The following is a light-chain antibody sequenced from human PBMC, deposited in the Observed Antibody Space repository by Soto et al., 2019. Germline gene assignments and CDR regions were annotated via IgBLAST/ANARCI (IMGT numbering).Light chain of an antibody. CDR3: QQYGSSPTCT. V-gene: IGKV3-20*01. CDR2: GAS. CDR1: ASVSSHY. Sequence: EMTQSAGTLSLAQGERAAVSCKATASVSSHYLAWYQQKHGQAPRLLIYGASTRASGIPDRFSGSGSGKDFTLTISRLEPEDSAVYYCQQYGSSPTCTSDQGTKVDTK. J-gene: IGKJ1*01.